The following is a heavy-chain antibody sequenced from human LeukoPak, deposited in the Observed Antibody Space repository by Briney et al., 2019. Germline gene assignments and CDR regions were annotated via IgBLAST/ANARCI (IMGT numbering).Heavy chain of an antibody. CDR3: AKEIWAAGGFYSYMDV. CDR2: IRYDGSKT. J-gene: IGHJ6*03. Sequence: PGGSLRLPCAASGFTFSDYGMHWVRQAPGQGLEWVAFIRYDGSKTYYADSVKGRITISRDNFKNTLYLQMNSLRAEDTAVYYCAKEIWAAGGFYSYMDVWGKGTTVTISS. V-gene: IGHV3-30*02. D-gene: IGHD6-13*01. CDR1: GFTFSDYG.